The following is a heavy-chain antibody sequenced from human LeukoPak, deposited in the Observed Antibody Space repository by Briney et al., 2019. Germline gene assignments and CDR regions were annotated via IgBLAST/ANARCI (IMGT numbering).Heavy chain of an antibody. D-gene: IGHD2-2*01. Sequence: SETLSLTCTVSDGSISSYYWSWIRQPPGKGLEWIGYIYYSGSTNYNPSLKSRVTISIDTSKNQFSLRLSSVTAADTAVYSCARDMVDCSSTSCYSGSYKVWGQGTLVTVSS. V-gene: IGHV4-59*01. CDR1: DGSISSYY. J-gene: IGHJ4*02. CDR2: IYYSGST. CDR3: ARDMVDCSSTSCYSGSYKV.